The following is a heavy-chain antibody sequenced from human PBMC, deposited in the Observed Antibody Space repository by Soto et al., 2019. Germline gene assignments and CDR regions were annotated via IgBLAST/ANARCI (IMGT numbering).Heavy chain of an antibody. CDR3: AKNDYVSGTIYHDHTLDV. CDR1: GFTFSSYA. V-gene: IGHV3-23*01. D-gene: IGHD3-10*01. J-gene: IGHJ6*02. Sequence: GGSLRLSCAASGFTFSSYAMRWVRQAPGKGLEWVSNISGSGGRTYYADSVKGRFTIARDNSKNTLSLQMSSLTAEDTAVYYCAKNDYVSGTIYHDHTLDVWGQGPTVTAP. CDR2: ISGSGGRT.